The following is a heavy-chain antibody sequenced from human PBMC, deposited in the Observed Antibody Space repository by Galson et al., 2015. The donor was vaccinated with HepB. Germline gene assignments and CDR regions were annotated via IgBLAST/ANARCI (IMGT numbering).Heavy chain of an antibody. CDR2: INPNSGVT. Sequence: SVKVSCKASGYTFSDYYMHWVRQAPGQGFEWMGRINPNSGVTKTAQKFQGRVTMTTDTSITTGYMELSRLRSDDTAVYYCARDPGIAAVGSYLQHWGQGTLVTVSS. CDR3: ARDPGIAAVGSYLQH. CDR1: GYTFSDYY. J-gene: IGHJ1*01. D-gene: IGHD6-13*01. V-gene: IGHV1-2*06.